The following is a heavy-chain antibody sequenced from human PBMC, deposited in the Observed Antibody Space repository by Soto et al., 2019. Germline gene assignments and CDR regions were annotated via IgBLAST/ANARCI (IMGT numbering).Heavy chain of an antibody. CDR3: ARATERDYGGNSGFDY. Sequence: SETLSLTCAVYGGSFSGYYWSWIRQPPGKGLEWIGEINHSGSTNYNPSLKSRVTISVDTSKNQFSLKLSSVTAADTAVYYCARATERDYGGNSGFDYWGQGTLVTVSS. J-gene: IGHJ4*02. V-gene: IGHV4-34*01. D-gene: IGHD4-17*01. CDR2: INHSGST. CDR1: GGSFSGYY.